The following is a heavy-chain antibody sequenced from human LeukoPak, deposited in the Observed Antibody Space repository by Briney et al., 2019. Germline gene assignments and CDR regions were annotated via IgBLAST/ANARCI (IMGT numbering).Heavy chain of an antibody. Sequence: PGGSLRLSCAASGFTFSSYAMSRVRQAPGKGLEWVSAISGSGSSTYYADSVKGRFTISRDNSKNTLYLQMNSLRAEDTALYYCAKRDGYNSNPLKDWGQGTLVTVSS. CDR3: AKRDGYNSNPLKD. CDR2: ISGSGSST. CDR1: GFTFSSYA. D-gene: IGHD5-24*01. V-gene: IGHV3-23*01. J-gene: IGHJ4*02.